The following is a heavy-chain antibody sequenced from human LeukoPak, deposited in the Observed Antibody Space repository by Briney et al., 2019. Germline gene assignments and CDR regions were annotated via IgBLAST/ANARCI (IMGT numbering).Heavy chain of an antibody. D-gene: IGHD3-16*01. CDR2: IWYDGSNK. CDR3: ARDTYPRLPDHYGMDV. Sequence: GGSLRLSCAASGFTFSSYGMHWVRQAPGKGLEWVAVIWYDGSNKYYADSVKGRFTISRDNSKNTRYLQMNSLRAEDTAVYYCARDTYPRLPDHYGMDVWGQGTTVTVSS. V-gene: IGHV3-33*01. CDR1: GFTFSSYG. J-gene: IGHJ6*02.